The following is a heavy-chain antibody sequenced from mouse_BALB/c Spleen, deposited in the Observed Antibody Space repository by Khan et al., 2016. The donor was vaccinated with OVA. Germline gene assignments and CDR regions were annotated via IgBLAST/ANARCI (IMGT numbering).Heavy chain of an antibody. CDR1: GFTFSNYA. CDR2: ISSGDST. Sequence: EVELVESGGGLVKPGGSLKLSCAASGFTFSNYAMSWVRQSPEKRLEWVASISSGDSTYYPDSVMGRLTIFRDNAWNILYLQMSSLRSEDTAVYYCARDCWFAYWGQGTLVTVSA. CDR3: ARDCWFAY. V-gene: IGHV5-6-5*01. J-gene: IGHJ3*01.